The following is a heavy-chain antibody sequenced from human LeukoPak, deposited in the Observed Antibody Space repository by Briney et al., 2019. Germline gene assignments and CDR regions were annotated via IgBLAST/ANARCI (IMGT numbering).Heavy chain of an antibody. CDR3: ARPGSYLSDY. CDR2: ISSSGGTI. Sequence: GGSLRLSCAASGFTFSSFEMNWVRQAPGKGLEWVSYISSSGGTIYYADSVKGRFTISRDNAKNSLYLQMHSLRAEDTAIYYCARPGSYLSDYWGQGTLVTVSS. CDR1: GFTFSSFE. D-gene: IGHD1-26*01. J-gene: IGHJ4*02. V-gene: IGHV3-48*03.